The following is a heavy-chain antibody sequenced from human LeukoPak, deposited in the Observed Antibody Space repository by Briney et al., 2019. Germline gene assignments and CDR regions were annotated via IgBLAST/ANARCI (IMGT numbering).Heavy chain of an antibody. V-gene: IGHV4-59*01. D-gene: IGHD4-17*01. CDR2: IYNSGST. J-gene: IGHJ4*02. CDR3: ARGRPPHDYGTLFDY. CDR1: GGSISTYY. Sequence: PSETLSLTCTVSGGSISTYYWSWIRQPPGKGLEWIGYIYNSGSTNYNPSLKSRVTMSVDTSKKQFSLKLSSVTAADTAVYYCARGRPPHDYGTLFDYWGQGTLVTVSS.